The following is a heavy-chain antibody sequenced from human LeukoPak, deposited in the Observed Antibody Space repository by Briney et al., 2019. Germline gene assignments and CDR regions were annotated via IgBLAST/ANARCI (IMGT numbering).Heavy chain of an antibody. V-gene: IGHV3-23*01. J-gene: IGHJ4*02. CDR2: IGGSGEST. CDR1: GFTFNKFH. Sequence: GGSLRLSCAASGFTFNKFHMNWVRQAPGKGLEWVSGIGGSGESTYYADSVEGRFTISRDNSKNTVYLQMNSLRAEDTAVYYCAKGDYNILTGYYSLLDYWGQGTLVTVSS. D-gene: IGHD3-9*01. CDR3: AKGDYNILTGYYSLLDY.